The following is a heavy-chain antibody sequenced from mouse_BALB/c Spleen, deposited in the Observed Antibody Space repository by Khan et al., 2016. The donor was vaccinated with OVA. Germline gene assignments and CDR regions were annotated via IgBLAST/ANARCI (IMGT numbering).Heavy chain of an antibody. Sequence: QVQLKESGPGLVAPSQSLSLTCTISGFSLTNYGIHWIRQPPGKGLEWLVVICSDGSSTYYSASKYRLTISKTKYKSKVILKMNSMQTDDTAMYFCARQAYNHYNIIDDWGQGTSVTVSS. D-gene: IGHD1-3*01. CDR2: ICSDGSS. V-gene: IGHV2-6-1*01. J-gene: IGHJ4*01. CDR3: ARQAYNHYNIIDD. CDR1: GFSLTNYG.